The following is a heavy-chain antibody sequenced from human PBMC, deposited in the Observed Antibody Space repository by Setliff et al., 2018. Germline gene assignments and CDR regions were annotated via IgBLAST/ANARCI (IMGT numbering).Heavy chain of an antibody. CDR1: GASFKDYY. V-gene: IGHV4-34*01. J-gene: IGHJ4*02. Sequence: TLSLTCAVYGASFKDYYWTWIRQSPGQGLEWIGQINHSGSTTSNPSLKSRVAISVHMSKNQISLDLTSVTAADTGVYYCARGLRSSGPYAGGWYYFDFWGQGILVTVSS. CDR3: ARGLRSSGPYAGGWYYFDF. CDR2: INHSGST. D-gene: IGHD1-26*01.